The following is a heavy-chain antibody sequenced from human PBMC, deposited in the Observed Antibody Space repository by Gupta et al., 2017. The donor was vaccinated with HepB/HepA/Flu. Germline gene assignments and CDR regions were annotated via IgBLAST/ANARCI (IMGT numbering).Heavy chain of an antibody. CDR3: ARINYYDSSGYSYYYYYMDV. D-gene: IGHD3-22*01. CDR2: IIPIFGTA. CDR1: GGTFSSYA. J-gene: IGHJ6*03. V-gene: IGHV1-69*01. Sequence: QVQLVQSGAEVKKSGSSVKVSCTSSGGTFSSYAISWVRQAPGQGLEWMGGIIPIFGTANYAQKFQGRVTITADESTSTAYMELSSLRSEDTAVYYCARINYYDSSGYSYYYYYMDVWGKGTTVTVSS.